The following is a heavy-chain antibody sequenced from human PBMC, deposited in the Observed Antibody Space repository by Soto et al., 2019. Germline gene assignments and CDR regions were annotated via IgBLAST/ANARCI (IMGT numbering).Heavy chain of an antibody. Sequence: QVQLLQSGAEVKKPGTSVRVYCRASGYTFKDYDINWVRRAPGQGLAWMGWMNPNSGNTAYARKFHDRITMTRRVSARTAFMELSSLTPEDTAVYYCARRMTWSLWCFDLWGSGTQVTVSS. CDR1: GYTFKDYD. CDR3: ARRMTWSLWCFDL. CDR2: MNPNSGNT. J-gene: IGHJ2*01. V-gene: IGHV1-8*01. D-gene: IGHD3-3*01.